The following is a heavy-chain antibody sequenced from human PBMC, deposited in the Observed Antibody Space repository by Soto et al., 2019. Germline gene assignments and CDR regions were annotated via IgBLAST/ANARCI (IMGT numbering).Heavy chain of an antibody. CDR1: GGSISSGGYY. J-gene: IGHJ4*02. V-gene: IGHV4-31*03. Sequence: PSETLSLTCTVSGGSISSGGYYWSWIRQHPGKGLEWIGYIYYSGSTYYNPSLKSRVTISVDTSKNQFSLKLSSVTAADTAVYYCATLKEGRSGSTTFDYWGQGTLVTVSS. CDR3: ATLKEGRSGSTTFDY. D-gene: IGHD3-10*01. CDR2: IYYSGST.